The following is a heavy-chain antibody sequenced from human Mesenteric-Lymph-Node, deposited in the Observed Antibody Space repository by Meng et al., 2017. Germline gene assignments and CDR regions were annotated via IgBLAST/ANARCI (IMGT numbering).Heavy chain of an antibody. CDR1: GGSFSGYY. CDR2: INHSGST. V-gene: IGHV4-34*01. D-gene: IGHD3-10*01. Sequence: QDRLTQWGVGPLTPSETRSLTCAVYGGSFSGYYWSWIRQPPGKGLEWIGEINHSGSTNYNPSLKSRVTISVDTSKNQFSLKLSSVTAADTAVYFCATHFGFSFDPWGQGTLVTVSS. CDR3: ATHFGFSFDP. J-gene: IGHJ5*02.